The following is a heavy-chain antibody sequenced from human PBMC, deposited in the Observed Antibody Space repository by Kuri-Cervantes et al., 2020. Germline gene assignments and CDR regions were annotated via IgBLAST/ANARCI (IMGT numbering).Heavy chain of an antibody. Sequence: GESLKISCAASGFTFSSYAMHWVRQAPGKGLEWVAIISYDGSNKYYADSVKGRFTISRDNSKNTLYLQMNSLRAEDTALYYCAKDAKYGSSWYSLYYFDYWGQGILVTVSS. D-gene: IGHD6-13*01. CDR3: AKDAKYGSSWYSLYYFDY. CDR2: ISYDGSNK. CDR1: GFTFSSYA. J-gene: IGHJ4*02. V-gene: IGHV3-30-3*01.